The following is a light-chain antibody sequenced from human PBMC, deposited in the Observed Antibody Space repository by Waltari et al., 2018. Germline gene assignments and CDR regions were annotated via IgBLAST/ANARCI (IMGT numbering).Light chain of an antibody. Sequence: DIQMTQSPSFLSASVGDRVTITCRASQSISSYLNWYQQKPGKAPKFLISAASSLQSGVPSRFSGSGSGTDFTLTISSLQPEDFATYYCQQSYSTPPTFGQGTRLETK. V-gene: IGKV1-39*01. J-gene: IGKJ5*01. CDR3: QQSYSTPPT. CDR1: QSISSY. CDR2: AAS.